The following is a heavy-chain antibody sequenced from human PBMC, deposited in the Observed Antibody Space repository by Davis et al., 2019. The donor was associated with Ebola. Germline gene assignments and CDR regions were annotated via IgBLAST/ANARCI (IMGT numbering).Heavy chain of an antibody. V-gene: IGHV3-23*01. J-gene: IGHJ4*02. CDR1: GFTFSSYA. D-gene: IGHD2-21*01. CDR2: ISGSGGST. Sequence: PGGSLRLSCAASGFTFSSYAMSWVRQAPGKGLEWVSAISGSGGSTYYADSVKGRFTISSDHSKKMLSLEMNSLGAEDAAIYYCARRGAGGYWWGAFDYWGQGTRVTVSS. CDR3: ARRGAGGYWWGAFDY.